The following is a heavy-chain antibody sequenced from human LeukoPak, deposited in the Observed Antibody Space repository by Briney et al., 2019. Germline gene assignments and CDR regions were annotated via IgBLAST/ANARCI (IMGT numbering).Heavy chain of an antibody. D-gene: IGHD3-10*01. CDR2: INHSGST. V-gene: IGHV4-34*01. CDR1: RGSINNYH. Sequence: SETLSLTCTVSRGSINNYHWSWIRQPPGKGLEWIGEINHSGSTNYNPSLKSRVTISVDTSKNQFSLKLSSVTAADTAVYYCARGGSIELWFGESWGQGTLVTVSS. CDR3: ARGGSIELWFGES. J-gene: IGHJ5*02.